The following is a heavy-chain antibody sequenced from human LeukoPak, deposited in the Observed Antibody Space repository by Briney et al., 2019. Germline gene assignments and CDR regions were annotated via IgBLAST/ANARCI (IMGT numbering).Heavy chain of an antibody. CDR2: ISGSGGST. CDR3: VRGAGYCASVCLKSNWFDP. CDR1: GFTFSSYA. Sequence: GGSLRLSCAASGFTFSSYAMSWVRQAPGKGLDWVSAISGSGGSTYYADSVRGRFTISRDDSKNMVHLQMNSLRDEDTALYYCVRGAGYCASVCLKSNWFDPWGQGTLVTVSS. V-gene: IGHV3-23*01. D-gene: IGHD2-21*02. J-gene: IGHJ5*02.